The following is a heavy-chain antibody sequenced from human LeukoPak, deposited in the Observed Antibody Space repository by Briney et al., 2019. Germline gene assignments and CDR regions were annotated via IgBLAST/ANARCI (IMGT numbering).Heavy chain of an antibody. CDR1: GFTFSSYA. J-gene: IGHJ4*02. CDR3: AREGYVEYSSSTHDY. CDR2: ISGSGGST. V-gene: IGHV3-23*01. Sequence: GGSLRLSCAASGFTFSSYAMIWVRPAPGRGLEWVSAISGSGGSTYYADSVKGRFTISRDNSKNTLYLQMNSLRAEDTAVYYCAREGYVEYSSSTHDYWGQGTLVTVSS. D-gene: IGHD6-6*01.